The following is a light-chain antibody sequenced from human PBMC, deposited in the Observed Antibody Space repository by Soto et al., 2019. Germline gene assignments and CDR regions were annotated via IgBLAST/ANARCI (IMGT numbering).Light chain of an antibody. CDR2: GTS. V-gene: IGKV3-20*01. J-gene: IGKJ4*01. CDR1: QSVTSFY. Sequence: EILLTQSPGTLSLSPGERATITCRASQSVTSFYLVWYQRKPGKAPMLLIHGTSTRASGIPYRFSGSGSGTEFTLTISRLEPEDFAMYYCQQYGTSPLTFGGGTKVEL. CDR3: QQYGTSPLT.